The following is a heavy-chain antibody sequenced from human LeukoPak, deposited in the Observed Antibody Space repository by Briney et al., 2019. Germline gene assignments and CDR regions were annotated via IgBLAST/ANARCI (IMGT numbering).Heavy chain of an antibody. J-gene: IGHJ4*02. D-gene: IGHD1/OR15-1a*01. CDR3: AGVSGLNNFDY. CDR1: GESFTDYY. V-gene: IGHV4-34*01. CDR2: SSHSGIS. Sequence: SETLSLTCAVYGESFTDYYWSWIRQSPGKGLEWIGESSHSGISRYNPSLKSRVTISLNTSKNQFSLKLTSVTAADTAVYYCAGVSGLNNFDYWGQGTLVTVSS.